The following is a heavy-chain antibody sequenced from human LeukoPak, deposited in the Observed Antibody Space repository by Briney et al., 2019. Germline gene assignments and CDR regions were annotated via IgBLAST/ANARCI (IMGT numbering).Heavy chain of an antibody. CDR1: GGSVSIGSYY. J-gene: IGHJ4*02. CDR3: ARRPVLSPYYYGSGSYYGALDY. V-gene: IGHV4-61*01. Sequence: SETLSLTCTVSGGSVSIGSYYCSWIRQPPGKGLEWIGYIDYSGSTNYNPSLKSRVTISVDTSKNQFSLQLSFVTAADTAVYYCARRPVLSPYYYGSGSYYGALDYWGQGTLVTVSS. D-gene: IGHD3-10*01. CDR2: IDYSGST.